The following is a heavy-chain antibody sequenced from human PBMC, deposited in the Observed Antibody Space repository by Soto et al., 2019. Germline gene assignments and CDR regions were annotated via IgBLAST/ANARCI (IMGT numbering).Heavy chain of an antibody. CDR3: ARESLGAKGADH. V-gene: IGHV1-69*17. CDR2: IIPIIGVT. J-gene: IGHJ4*02. D-gene: IGHD3-16*01. Sequence: QVQLVQSGAEVKRPGSSVKVSCESSGDTFNSYVICWVRQAPGQGLEWMGGIIPIIGVTHYAQKFQGRVTISALSSTGTAYMELTNLGFEDTALYYCARESLGAKGADHWGQGTLVTVSS. CDR1: GDTFNSYV.